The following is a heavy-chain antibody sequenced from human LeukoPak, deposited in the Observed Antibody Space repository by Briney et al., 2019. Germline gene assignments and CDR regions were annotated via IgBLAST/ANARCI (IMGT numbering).Heavy chain of an antibody. CDR1: GFTFNNFG. V-gene: IGHV3-30*02. Sequence: GRSLRLSCAASGFTFNNFGMYWIRQAPGKGLEWVALVRSGGTDKYYADSVKGRFTISRDNSKNMVYLQMNSLRVEDTAVYYCAKDRDDYGDDCWGQGILVTVST. D-gene: IGHD4-17*01. CDR3: AKDRDDYGDDC. CDR2: VRSGGTDK. J-gene: IGHJ4*02.